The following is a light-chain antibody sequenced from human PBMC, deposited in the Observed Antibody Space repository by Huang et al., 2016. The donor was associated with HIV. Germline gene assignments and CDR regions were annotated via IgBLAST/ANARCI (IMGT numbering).Light chain of an antibody. Sequence: DIIMSQSPESLTVSLGERATVNCRSSQSVYASSTSKDYMAWFQQKPGQTPKLLLFWVSSREVGVPDRFSVSGSGTHVTLTIANLHPEDAAIYYCQQYYSLPQTFGQGTRV. CDR2: WVS. CDR1: QSVYASSTSKDY. CDR3: QQYYSLPQT. V-gene: IGKV4-1*01. J-gene: IGKJ1*01.